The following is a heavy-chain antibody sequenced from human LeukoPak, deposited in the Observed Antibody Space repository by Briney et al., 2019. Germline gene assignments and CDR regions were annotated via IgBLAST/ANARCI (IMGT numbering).Heavy chain of an antibody. J-gene: IGHJ4*02. CDR2: ITNSGGST. Sequence: GGSLRLSCAASGFIFSSYAMTWVRQAPGKGLEWVSGITNSGGSTYYADSVKGRFTISRDNSKNTLYLQMNSLRAEDTAVYYCAKDLRESSGWHGNFDYWGQGTLVTVSS. CDR1: GFIFSSYA. V-gene: IGHV3-23*01. D-gene: IGHD6-19*01. CDR3: AKDLRESSGWHGNFDY.